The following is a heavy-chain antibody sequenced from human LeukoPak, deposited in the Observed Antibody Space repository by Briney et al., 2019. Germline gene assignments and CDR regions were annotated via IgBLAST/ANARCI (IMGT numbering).Heavy chain of an antibody. Sequence: GSLRLSCAASGFTFSSYAMSWVRQAPGKGLEWVSALSNRGRNTYYADSVKGRFTISRDNSKNTLYLQMNSLRAEDTAVYYCAKAAGGVVIMPYYYYMDVWGKGTTVTVSS. J-gene: IGHJ6*03. CDR2: LSNRGRNT. D-gene: IGHD3-3*01. V-gene: IGHV3-23*01. CDR1: GFTFSSYA. CDR3: AKAAGGVVIMPYYYYMDV.